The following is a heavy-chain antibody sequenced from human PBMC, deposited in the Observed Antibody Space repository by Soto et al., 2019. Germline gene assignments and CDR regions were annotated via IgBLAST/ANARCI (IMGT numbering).Heavy chain of an antibody. CDR2: IYHSGST. J-gene: IGHJ4*02. CDR3: ASYGSSTGPEYYFEY. Sequence: SETLSLTCAVSSGSISSSNWWSWVRQPPGKGLEWIGEIYHSGSTNYNPSLKSRVTISVDKSKNQFSLKLSSVTAADTAVYYCASYGSSTGPEYYFEYWGQGTLVTVYS. CDR1: SGSISSSNW. V-gene: IGHV4-4*02. D-gene: IGHD2-2*01.